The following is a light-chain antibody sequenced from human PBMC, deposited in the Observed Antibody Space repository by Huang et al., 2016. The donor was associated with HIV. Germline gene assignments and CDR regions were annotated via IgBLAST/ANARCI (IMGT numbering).Light chain of an antibody. CDR1: QSISGF. J-gene: IGKJ2*01. CDR3: QQSYSTPYT. Sequence: DIQMTQSPSSLSASVGDRITITCRTSQSISGFLNWYQQKPGKAPNLLIHGASSLQSGVPSRFSGSGYGTDFTLTISSLQPEDFATYYCQQSYSTPYTFGQGTKLQIK. CDR2: GAS. V-gene: IGKV1-39*01.